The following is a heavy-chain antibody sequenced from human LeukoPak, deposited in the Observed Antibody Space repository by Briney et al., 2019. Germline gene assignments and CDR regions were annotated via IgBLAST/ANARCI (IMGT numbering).Heavy chain of an antibody. CDR1: GGSFSGYY. D-gene: IGHD2-2*01. V-gene: IGHV4-34*01. CDR3: ARPSPCSSTTCAGTFHI. Sequence: SETLSLTCAVYGGSFSGYYWSWIRQPPGKGLEWIGEINHSGSTKHNPSLKSRVTISIDTSKNQFSLKMSSVTAADTAVYYCARPSPCSSTTCAGTFHIWGQGTMVTVSS. J-gene: IGHJ3*02. CDR2: INHSGST.